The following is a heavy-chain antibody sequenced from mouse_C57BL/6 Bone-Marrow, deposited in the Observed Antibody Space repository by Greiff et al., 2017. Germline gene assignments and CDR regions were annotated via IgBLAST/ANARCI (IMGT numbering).Heavy chain of an antibody. CDR1: GYTFTSYG. V-gene: IGHV1-81*01. CDR3: AREGGYGSSPYYFDY. D-gene: IGHD1-1*01. J-gene: IGHJ2*01. Sequence: VQLQQSGAELARPGASVKLSCKASGYTFTSYGISWVKQRTGQGLEWIGEIYPRSGNTYYNEKFKGKATLTADKSSSTAYMELRSLTSEDSAVYFCAREGGYGSSPYYFDYWGQGTTLTVSS. CDR2: IYPRSGNT.